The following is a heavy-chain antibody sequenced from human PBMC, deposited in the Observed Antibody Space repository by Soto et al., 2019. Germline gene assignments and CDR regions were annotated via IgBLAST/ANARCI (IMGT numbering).Heavy chain of an antibody. CDR1: GASIDNGDHY. V-gene: IGHV4-39*01. D-gene: IGHD4-17*01. Sequence: SETLSLTCTVSGASIDNGDHYWGWIRQAPGKGLEWIGTIYYGGSAFYNPSLKSRVYLPVDTSQNQFSLKLESVTAADTAVYYCGRGDYANAFDIWGQGTMVTVSS. CDR3: GRGDYANAFDI. J-gene: IGHJ3*02. CDR2: IYYGGSA.